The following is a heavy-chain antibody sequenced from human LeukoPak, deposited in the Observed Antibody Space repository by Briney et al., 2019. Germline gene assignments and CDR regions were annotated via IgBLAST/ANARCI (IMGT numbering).Heavy chain of an antibody. CDR3: AREANYYYGMDV. V-gene: IGHV1-69*04. J-gene: IGHJ6*02. Sequence: SVKVSCKASGYTFTSYGISWVRQAPGQGLEWMGRIIPILGIANYAQKFQGRVTITADKSTSTAYMELSSLRSEDTAVYYCAREANYYYGMDVWGQGTTVTVSS. CDR2: IIPILGIA. D-gene: IGHD5-12*01. CDR1: GYTFTSYG.